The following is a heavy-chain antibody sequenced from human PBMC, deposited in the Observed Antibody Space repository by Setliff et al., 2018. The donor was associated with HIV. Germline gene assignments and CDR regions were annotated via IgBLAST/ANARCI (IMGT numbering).Heavy chain of an antibody. Sequence: PVKVSCKASGYSFTFYGLHWVRQAPGQGLEWMGWVSVYNGNTKYAENFQDRLTLTTDASTGTGFMELRGLRSDDTAVYYCATPGVGAGAFDIWGRGRMVTVS. CDR3: ATPGVGAGAFDI. V-gene: IGHV1-18*04. CDR1: GYSFTFYG. D-gene: IGHD3-10*01. CDR2: VSVYNGNT. J-gene: IGHJ3*02.